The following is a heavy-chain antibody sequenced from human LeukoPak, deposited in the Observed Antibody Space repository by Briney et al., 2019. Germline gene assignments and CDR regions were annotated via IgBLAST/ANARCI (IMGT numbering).Heavy chain of an antibody. V-gene: IGHV3-23*01. Sequence: PGGSLRLSCAASGCTFSSYAMSWVRQAPGKGLEWVSAISGSGGSTYYADSVKGRFTISRDNSKNTLYLQMNSLRAEDTAVYYCAKDFRAYYDFWSGYYTYFDYWGQGTLVTVSS. CDR1: GCTFSSYA. D-gene: IGHD3-3*01. CDR2: ISGSGGST. CDR3: AKDFRAYYDFWSGYYTYFDY. J-gene: IGHJ4*02.